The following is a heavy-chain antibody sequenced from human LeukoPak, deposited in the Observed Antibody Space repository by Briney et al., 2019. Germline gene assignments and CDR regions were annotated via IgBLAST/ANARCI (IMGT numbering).Heavy chain of an antibody. CDR2: INPNSGGT. Sequence: GASVKVSCKASGGTFSSYAISWVRQAPGQGLEWMGWINPNSGGTNYAQKFQGRVTMTRDTSISTAYMELSRLRSDDTAVYYCASSTAAALDYWGQGTLVTVSS. J-gene: IGHJ4*02. V-gene: IGHV1-2*02. D-gene: IGHD4-17*01. CDR1: GGTFSSYA. CDR3: ASSTAAALDY.